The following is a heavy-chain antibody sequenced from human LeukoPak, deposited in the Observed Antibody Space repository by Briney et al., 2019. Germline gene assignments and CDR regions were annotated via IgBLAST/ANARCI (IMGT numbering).Heavy chain of an antibody. Sequence: SETLSLTCTVSGVSISGYFWSCIRQPPGQGLEFIGYIYYTGATLYNPSLKSRVTMSVDTSENQFSLKLSSVTAADTAVYYCARHDPVGYYQHGMDVWGQGTTVTVSS. CDR3: ARHDPVGYYQHGMDV. V-gene: IGHV4-59*08. D-gene: IGHD2-15*01. CDR2: IYYTGAT. CDR1: GVSISGYF. J-gene: IGHJ6*02.